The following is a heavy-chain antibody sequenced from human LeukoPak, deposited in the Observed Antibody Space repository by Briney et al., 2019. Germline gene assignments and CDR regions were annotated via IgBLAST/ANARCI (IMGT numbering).Heavy chain of an antibody. D-gene: IGHD2-2*01. CDR3: VANMYNYMDV. J-gene: IGHJ6*03. V-gene: IGHV3-23*01. CDR2: ISGNGETT. Sequence: PGGSLRLSSAVSGLTFSTYAMSWVRQAPGRGREWVSSISGNGETTYYADSVKGRFPISRDNSKKTAFLQMNSLTAEDTAVYYAVANMYNYMDVWGKGTTVTVSS. CDR1: GLTFSTYA.